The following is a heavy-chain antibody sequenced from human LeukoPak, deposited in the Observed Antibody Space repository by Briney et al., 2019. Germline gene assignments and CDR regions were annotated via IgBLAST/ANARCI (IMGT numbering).Heavy chain of an antibody. CDR2: IYYSGST. V-gene: IGHV4-39*01. CDR1: GGSISSSSYY. Sequence: SETLSLTCTVSGGSISSSSYYWGWIRQPPGKGLEWIATIYYSGSTYYNPSLKSRVTISVDTSKNQFSLKLNSVTATDTAAYYCARTPYYYCYMDVWGKGTTVTVSS. CDR3: ARTPYYYCYMDV. J-gene: IGHJ6*03. D-gene: IGHD1-1*01.